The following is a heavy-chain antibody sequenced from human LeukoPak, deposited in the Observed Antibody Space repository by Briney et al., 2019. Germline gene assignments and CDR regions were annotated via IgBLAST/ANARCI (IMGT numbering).Heavy chain of an antibody. Sequence: SETLSLTCTVSGYSISSGYYWGWIRQPPGKGLEWIGSIYHSGSTYYNPSLKSRVTISVDTSKNQFSLKLSSVTAADTAVYYCARVDLNDYERREFDYWGQGTLVTVSS. D-gene: IGHD3-16*01. J-gene: IGHJ4*02. V-gene: IGHV4-38-2*02. CDR3: ARVDLNDYERREFDY. CDR2: IYHSGST. CDR1: GYSISSGYY.